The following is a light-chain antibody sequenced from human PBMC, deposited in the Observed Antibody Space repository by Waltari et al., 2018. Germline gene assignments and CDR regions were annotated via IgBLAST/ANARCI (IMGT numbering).Light chain of an antibody. CDR2: HVS. J-gene: IGKJ1*01. CDR1: QSVSTY. Sequence: EIVLTQSPGTLSLSPGERATLSCRASQSVSTYLAWYQQKPGQAPRLLIYHVSTRATGIPDRFSGSGSGTDFSLTISRLEPEDFAVYHCQHYLRLPATFGQGTKVEIK. V-gene: IGKV3-20*01. CDR3: QHYLRLPAT.